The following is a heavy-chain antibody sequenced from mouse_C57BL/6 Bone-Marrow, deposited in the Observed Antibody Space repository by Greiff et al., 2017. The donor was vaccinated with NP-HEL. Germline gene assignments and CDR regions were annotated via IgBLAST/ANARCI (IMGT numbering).Heavy chain of an antibody. J-gene: IGHJ2*01. D-gene: IGHD2-3*01. Sequence: EVQVVESGGGLVQSGRSLRLSCATSGFTFSDFYMEWVRQAPGKGLEWIAASRNKANDYTTEYSASVKGRFIVSRDTSQSILYLQMNALRAEDTAIYYCARAIYDGYSFDYWGQGTTLTVSS. CDR2: SRNKANDYTT. CDR1: GFTFSDFY. V-gene: IGHV7-1*01. CDR3: ARAIYDGYSFDY.